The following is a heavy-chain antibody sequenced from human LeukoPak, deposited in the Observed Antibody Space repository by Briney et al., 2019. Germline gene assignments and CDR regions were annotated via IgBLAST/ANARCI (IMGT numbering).Heavy chain of an antibody. CDR1: GGSFSGYY. J-gene: IGHJ6*03. V-gene: IGHV4-34*01. CDR3: ARLPGYYGSGRYYYYYMDV. Sequence: PSETLSLTCAVYGGSFSGYYWSWIRQPPGKGLEWIGEINHSGSTNYNPSLKSRVTISVDTSKNQFSLKLSSVTAADTAVYYCARLPGYYGSGRYYYYYMDVWGQGTTVTVSS. D-gene: IGHD3-10*01. CDR2: INHSGST.